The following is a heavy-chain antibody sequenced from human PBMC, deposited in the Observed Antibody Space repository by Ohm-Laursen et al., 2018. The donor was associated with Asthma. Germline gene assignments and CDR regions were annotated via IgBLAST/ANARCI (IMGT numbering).Heavy chain of an antibody. CDR2: IKHDGSET. V-gene: IGHV3-7*01. CDR1: GFSFSGHW. J-gene: IGHJ6*02. CDR3: TRFHYSGLDV. Sequence: SLRLSCAASGFSFSGHWMSWVRQAPGKGLEWVANIKHDGSETYYVDSVKGRFTISRDNAKNSVYLQMNSLRAEDTAVFYCTRFHYSGLDVWGQGTTVTVSS.